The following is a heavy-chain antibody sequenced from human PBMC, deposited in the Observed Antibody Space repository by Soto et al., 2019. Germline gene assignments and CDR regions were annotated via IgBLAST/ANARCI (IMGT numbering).Heavy chain of an antibody. Sequence: XATLALSCEVSGASISSYDWSWIRQPPGKGLEWIGYIYYSENTNYNPSLKSRVTMSVDTSKNQFSLNLTSVTAADTAVYFCARASYGSGTYYAPYYFYAMDVWGHGTTVTVTS. J-gene: IGHJ6*02. CDR2: IYYSENT. V-gene: IGHV4-59*01. CDR3: ARASYGSGTYYAPYYFYAMDV. D-gene: IGHD3-10*01. CDR1: GASISSYD.